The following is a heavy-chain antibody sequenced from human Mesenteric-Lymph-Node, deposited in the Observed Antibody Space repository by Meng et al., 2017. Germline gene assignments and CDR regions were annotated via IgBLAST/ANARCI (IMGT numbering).Heavy chain of an antibody. CDR1: GFTFSSYA. CDR3: ARDLHDAFDI. V-gene: IGHV3-23*01. J-gene: IGHJ3*02. CDR2: ISGSGGST. Sequence: GESLKISCAASGFTFSSYAMSWVRQAPGKGLEWVSAISGSGGSTYYADSVQGRFTISRDNAKNSLYLQMNSLRAEDTAVYYCARDLHDAFDIWGQGTMVTVSS.